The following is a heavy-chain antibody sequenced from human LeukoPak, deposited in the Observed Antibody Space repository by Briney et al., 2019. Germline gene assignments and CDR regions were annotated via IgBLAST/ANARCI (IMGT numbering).Heavy chain of an antibody. D-gene: IGHD6-13*01. Sequence: ASVKVSCKASGYTFTGYYMHWVRQAPGQGLEWMGRINPNSGGTNYAQKFQGRVTMTRDTSVSTAYMELSSLRSEDTAVYYCASSYSGSSWYAWGQGTLVTVSS. CDR2: INPNSGGT. V-gene: IGHV1-2*06. J-gene: IGHJ5*02. CDR1: GYTFTGYY. CDR3: ASSYSGSSWYA.